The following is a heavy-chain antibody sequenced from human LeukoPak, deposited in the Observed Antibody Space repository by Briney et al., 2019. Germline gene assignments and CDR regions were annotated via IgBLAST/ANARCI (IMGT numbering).Heavy chain of an antibody. V-gene: IGHV3-30*18. CDR3: AKQRSGGSGWCMDY. D-gene: IGHD6-19*01. CDR1: GFTFRNYG. CDR2: ITYDGSNE. Sequence: GGPLRLSCVASGFTFRNYGMHWVRQAPGKGLEWVAVITYDGSNEYYTDSVKGRFTISRDDSRNTLYLQMNSLRAEDTAVYYCAKQRSGGSGWCMDYWGQGTLVTVSS. J-gene: IGHJ4*02.